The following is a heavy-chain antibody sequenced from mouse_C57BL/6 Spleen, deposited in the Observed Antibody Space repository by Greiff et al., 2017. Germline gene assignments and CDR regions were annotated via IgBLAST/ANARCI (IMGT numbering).Heavy chain of an antibody. D-gene: IGHD1-1*01. CDR2: ISSCGSYT. V-gene: IGHV5-6*01. J-gene: IGHJ2*01. Sequence: EVHLVESGGDLVKPGGSLKLSCAASGFTFSSYGMSWVRQTPDKRLEWVATISSCGSYTYYPDSVKGRFTISRDNAKNTLYLQMSSLKSEDTAMYYCARHGPYYGFDYWGQGTTLTVSS. CDR3: ARHGPYYGFDY. CDR1: GFTFSSYG.